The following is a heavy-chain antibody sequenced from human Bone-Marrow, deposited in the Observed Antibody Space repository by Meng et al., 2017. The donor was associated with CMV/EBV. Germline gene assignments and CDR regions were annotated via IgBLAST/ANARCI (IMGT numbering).Heavy chain of an antibody. CDR3: ARDQSGSSFY. J-gene: IGHJ4*02. D-gene: IGHD1-26*01. CDR1: GYTFTGYY. V-gene: IGHV1-2*02. Sequence: ASVKVSCKASGYTFTGYYVHWVRQAPGQGLEWMGWINPNSGGTNYAQKFQGRVTMTRDTSISTAYMELSRLRSDDTAVYYCARDQSGSSFYWGQGTLVTVSS. CDR2: INPNSGGT.